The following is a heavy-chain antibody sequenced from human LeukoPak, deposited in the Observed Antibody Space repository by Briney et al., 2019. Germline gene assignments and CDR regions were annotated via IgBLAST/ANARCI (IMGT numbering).Heavy chain of an antibody. J-gene: IGHJ4*02. CDR2: IKEDGGQK. CDR1: GFTFSEYW. V-gene: IGHV3-7*03. CDR3: ARSGDKNVM. D-gene: IGHD3-10*01. Sequence: GGSLRLSCVVSGFTFSEYWMTWVRRAPGKGLEWVANIKEDGGQKHYVGSVKGRFTIFRDNAKNTLYLQMDSLRAEDTAVYYCARSGDKNVMGGQGTLVTVSS.